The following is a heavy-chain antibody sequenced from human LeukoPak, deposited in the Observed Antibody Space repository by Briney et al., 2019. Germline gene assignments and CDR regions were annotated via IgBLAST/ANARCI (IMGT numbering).Heavy chain of an antibody. Sequence: PSETLSLTCTVSGGSISRYYWSWIRQPPGGGLEWNGYIYYRGSNNYNPSLKSRVTISVDTSKNQFSLKLRSVTAADTAVYYCARSRDYYDSSGYYSRFDYWGQGTLVTVSS. CDR1: GGSISRYY. J-gene: IGHJ4*02. CDR3: ARSRDYYDSSGYYSRFDY. CDR2: IYYRGSN. D-gene: IGHD3-22*01. V-gene: IGHV4-59*01.